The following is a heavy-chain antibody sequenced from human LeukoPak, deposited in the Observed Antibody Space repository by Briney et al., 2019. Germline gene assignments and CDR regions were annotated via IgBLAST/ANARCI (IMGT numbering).Heavy chain of an antibody. D-gene: IGHD3-22*01. CDR2: MHHSGST. CDR3: ARDTIIVAGPTRGLSDAFDI. Sequence: PSETLSLTCTVSGGSIRSYYWSWIRQPPGKGLEWIGYMHHSGSTKHNPYLKSRVTISVDTSKSQFSLKLSSVTAADTAVYYCARDTIIVAGPTRGLSDAFDIWGQGTMVTVSS. CDR1: GGSIRSYY. J-gene: IGHJ3*02. V-gene: IGHV4-59*12.